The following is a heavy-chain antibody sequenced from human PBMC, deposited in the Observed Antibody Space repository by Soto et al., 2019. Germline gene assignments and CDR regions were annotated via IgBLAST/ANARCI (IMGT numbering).Heavy chain of an antibody. J-gene: IGHJ6*02. CDR2: ISGGGTST. Sequence: PGGSLRLSCVASGLTFDSYAMNWIRQAPGKGLEWVSVISGGGTSTYYADSVKGRFTVSRDNSRDTLYLQMNSLRAEDTAVYYCAKDLVVVVPAAILGYYYGTDFWGQGPTVTVSS. CDR1: GLTFDSYA. CDR3: AKDLVVVVPAAILGYYYGTDF. V-gene: IGHV3-23*01. D-gene: IGHD2-2*02.